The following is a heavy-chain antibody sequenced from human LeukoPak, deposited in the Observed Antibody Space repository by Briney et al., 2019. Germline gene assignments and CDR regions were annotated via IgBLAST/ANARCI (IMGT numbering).Heavy chain of an antibody. CDR3: ARIAAAGNRRLNY. J-gene: IGHJ4*02. CDR1: GYTFTSYD. CDR2: MNPNSGNT. Sequence: VASVKVSCTASGYTFTSYDINWVRQAPGQGVEWMGWMNPNSGNTGYAQKFQGRITMTRNTSISTAYMELSSLTSEDTAVYYCARIAAAGNRRLNYWGQGTLVTVSS. D-gene: IGHD6-13*01. V-gene: IGHV1-8*01.